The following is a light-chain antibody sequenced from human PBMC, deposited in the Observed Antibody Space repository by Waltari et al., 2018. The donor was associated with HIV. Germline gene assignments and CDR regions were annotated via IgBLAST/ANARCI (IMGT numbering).Light chain of an antibody. CDR2: SNN. CDR3: AAWHDSLNGSWV. V-gene: IGLV1-44*01. CDR1: SSKIGSNT. Sequence: QSVLTQPPSASGTPGQRVTISCSGSSSKIGSNTVNWYQQLPGTAPKLLIYSNNQLPSGVPDRFSGSKSGTSASLAISGLQSEDEADYYCAAWHDSLNGSWVFGGGTKLTVL. J-gene: IGLJ3*02.